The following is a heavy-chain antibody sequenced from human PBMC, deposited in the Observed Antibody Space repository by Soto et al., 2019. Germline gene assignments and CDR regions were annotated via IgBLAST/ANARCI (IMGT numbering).Heavy chain of an antibody. V-gene: IGHV3-30-3*01. CDR1: GFTFSSYP. D-gene: IGHD5-12*01. J-gene: IGHJ6*02. CDR2: ISFDGSKK. Sequence: QMQLVESGGGVVQPGRSLRLSCAASGFTFSSYPMHWVRQAPGKGLEWVAVISFDGSKKYYADSVKGRFFISKDNSKTMLSLQMNSLRGEASAVYYCARQPGPLMAVLYLYHVDGREPVSDADVWGQGTAVTVSS. CDR3: ARQPGPLMAVLYLYHVDGREPVSDADV.